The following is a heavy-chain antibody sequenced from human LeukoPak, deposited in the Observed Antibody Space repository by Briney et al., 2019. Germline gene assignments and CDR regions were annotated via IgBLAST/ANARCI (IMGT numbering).Heavy chain of an antibody. CDR3: AGASGGNRPFDY. J-gene: IGHJ4*02. CDR1: GFTFSSYS. D-gene: IGHD1-14*01. V-gene: IGHV3-21*01. CDR2: IGSANSYI. Sequence: PGGSLRLSCAASGFTFSSYSMNWVRQAPGKGLEWVSSIGSANSYIYYADSLKGRFTISRDNAKNSLYLQMNSLRAEDTAVHYCAGASGGNRPFDYWGQGTLVTVSS.